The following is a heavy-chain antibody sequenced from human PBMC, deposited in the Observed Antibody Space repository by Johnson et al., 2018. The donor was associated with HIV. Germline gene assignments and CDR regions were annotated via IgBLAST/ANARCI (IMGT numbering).Heavy chain of an antibody. V-gene: IGHV3-72*01. D-gene: IGHD6-19*01. CDR3: AKGGAVAGTRDSFDI. CDR2: IRNKANSYTT. J-gene: IGHJ3*02. CDR1: GFTFTDHY. Sequence: EVQLVESGGGVVQPGRSLRLSCAASGFTFTDHYMDWVRQAPGKGLEWVGRIRNKANSYTTAYAASVKGKFTILRNDSKNALYLQMNRLKTEDTDVYYCAKGGAVAGTRDSFDIWGQGTIVTVSS.